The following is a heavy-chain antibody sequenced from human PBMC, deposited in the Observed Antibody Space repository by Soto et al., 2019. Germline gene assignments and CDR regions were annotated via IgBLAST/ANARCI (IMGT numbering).Heavy chain of an antibody. CDR2: ISSDGSSQ. D-gene: IGHD1-1*01. CDR1: GSVFRDYS. V-gene: IGHV3-30-3*01. J-gene: IGHJ6*02. CDR3: ARVAYCITSNCVSQYHHALDV. Sequence: VQLVESGGGLVQPGRSPSPSCAAPGSVFRDYSFPWVRQPPGRGLEWVALISSDGSSQTYADSVKGRFTISRDSSKLYLQMDSLRPEDTALYSCARVAYCITSNCVSQYHHALDVWGQGTTVGVSS.